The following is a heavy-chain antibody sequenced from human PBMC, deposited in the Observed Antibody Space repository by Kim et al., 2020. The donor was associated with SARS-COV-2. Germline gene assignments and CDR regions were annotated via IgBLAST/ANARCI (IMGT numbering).Heavy chain of an antibody. D-gene: IGHD3-10*01. CDR2: ISGSGGST. Sequence: GGSLRLSCAASGFTFSSYAMSWVRQAPGKGLEWVSAISGSGGSTYYADSVKGRFTISRDNSKNTLYLQMNSLRAEDTAVYYCAKDQYEYGSGSRGFDYWGQGTLVTVSS. CDR1: GFTFSSYA. V-gene: IGHV3-23*01. CDR3: AKDQYEYGSGSRGFDY. J-gene: IGHJ4*02.